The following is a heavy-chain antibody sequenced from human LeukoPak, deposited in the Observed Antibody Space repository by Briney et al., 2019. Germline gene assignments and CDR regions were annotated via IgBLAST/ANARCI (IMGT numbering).Heavy chain of an antibody. Sequence: GGSLRLSCTVSSNYMSWVRQAPGKGLEWLSVIYSGDSTYYADSVRGRFTISRDISKNTLYLQMNSLRPEDTAVYYCARDLRDATGYWGQGTLVTVSS. CDR2: IYSGDST. J-gene: IGHJ4*02. D-gene: IGHD1-14*01. V-gene: IGHV3-53*05. CDR1: TVSSNY. CDR3: ARDLRDATGY.